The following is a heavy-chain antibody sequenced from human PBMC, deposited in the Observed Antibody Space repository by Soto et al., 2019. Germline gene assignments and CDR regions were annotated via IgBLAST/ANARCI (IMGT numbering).Heavy chain of an antibody. Sequence: QVQLVQSGAEVKKPGASVKVSCKASGYTFTSYYMHWVRQAPGQGLEWMGIIHPSGDSTSYAQKFKGRVTMTRDTSTSPLYMELSSLTSEDTAIYYCSRVGDPLQVNFYYGMDVWGQGTTVTVSS. J-gene: IGHJ6*02. V-gene: IGHV1-46*01. CDR1: GYTFTSYY. CDR3: SRVGDPLQVNFYYGMDV. CDR2: IHPSGDST.